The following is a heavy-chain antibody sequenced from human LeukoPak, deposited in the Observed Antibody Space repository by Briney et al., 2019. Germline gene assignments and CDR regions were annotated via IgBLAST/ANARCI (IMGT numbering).Heavy chain of an antibody. V-gene: IGHV1-8*01. CDR2: MNPASGNT. CDR3: ARDSGYYDSSGYYEDAFDI. CDR1: GYTFTSYD. D-gene: IGHD3-22*01. Sequence: ASVKVSCKASGYTFTSYDINWVRQATGQGLEWMGYMNPASGNTGYAQKFQGRVTITTDESTSTAYMELSSLRSEDTAVYYCARDSGYYDSSGYYEDAFDIWGQGTMVTVSS. J-gene: IGHJ3*02.